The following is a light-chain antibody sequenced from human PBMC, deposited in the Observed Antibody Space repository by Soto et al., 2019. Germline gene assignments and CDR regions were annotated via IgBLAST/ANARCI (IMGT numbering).Light chain of an antibody. CDR3: QQSYTTPSWT. CDR1: QRVSSY. V-gene: IGKV1-39*01. CDR2: AVS. J-gene: IGKJ1*01. Sequence: DIQLIQSPSSLSASVGDRVTITCHTSQRVSSYLNWYQQKTGKAPKLLINAVSTLHSGVPSRFSGSGSETDFTLTISSLQPEDSGTYYCQQSYTTPSWTFGQGTKVEI.